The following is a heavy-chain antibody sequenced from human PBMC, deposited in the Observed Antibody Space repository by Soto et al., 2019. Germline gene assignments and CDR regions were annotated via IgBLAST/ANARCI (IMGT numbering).Heavy chain of an antibody. CDR1: GFTFSSYA. CDR2: FSGSGGST. Sequence: EVQVLESGGDLVQPGGSLRVSCAASGFTFSSYAMSWVRQAPGKGLEWVAAFSGSGGSTYYADSVRGRFTISRDNSKSTLYLQMNNLRAEDTAIYYCAEYSRVVPSALNWYFDLWGRGTLVTVSS. CDR3: AEYSRVVPSALNWYFDL. V-gene: IGHV3-23*01. J-gene: IGHJ2*01. D-gene: IGHD2-2*01.